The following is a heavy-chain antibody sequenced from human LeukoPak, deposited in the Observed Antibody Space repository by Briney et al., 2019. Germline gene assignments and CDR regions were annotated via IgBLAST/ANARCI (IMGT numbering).Heavy chain of an antibody. V-gene: IGHV3-23*01. Sequence: GGSLRLSCAASELTFHIGMSWVRQAPGKGLEWVALISHSGENTYYADSVKGRFTISRDTSKNTLYLQMSSLRAEDTAVYYCATDRDLFTYSSDNWGQGTLVTVSS. CDR1: ELTFHIG. CDR3: ATDRDLFTYSSDN. CDR2: ISHSGENT. J-gene: IGHJ4*02.